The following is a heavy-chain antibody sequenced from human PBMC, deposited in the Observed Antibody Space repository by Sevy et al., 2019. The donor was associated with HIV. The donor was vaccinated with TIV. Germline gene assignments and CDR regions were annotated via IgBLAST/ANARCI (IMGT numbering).Heavy chain of an antibody. Sequence: GGSLRLSCAASGFTFSSYGMHWVRQAPGKGLEWVAVISYDGSNKYYADSVKGRFTISRDNSKNTLYLQMNSLRAEDTAVYYCAKDPDYGDYCYFDYWGQGTLVTVSS. D-gene: IGHD4-17*01. CDR1: GFTFSSYG. J-gene: IGHJ4*02. V-gene: IGHV3-30*18. CDR2: ISYDGSNK. CDR3: AKDPDYGDYCYFDY.